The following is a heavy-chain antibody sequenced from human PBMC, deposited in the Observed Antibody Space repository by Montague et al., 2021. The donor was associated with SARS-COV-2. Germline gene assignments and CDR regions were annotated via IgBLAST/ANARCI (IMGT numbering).Heavy chain of an antibody. CDR2: IDPSDSNA. J-gene: IGHJ4*02. V-gene: IGHV5-10-1*01. Sequence: QSGEEVEKPGESLRISCKGSGYSFTTYWINWVRQMPGKGLEWMGKIDPSDSNAYYSPSFQGHVTISVDKSISTAYLQWSSLKASDTAMFYCATPDSWGQGTLVTVSS. CDR1: GYSFTTYW. CDR3: ATPDS.